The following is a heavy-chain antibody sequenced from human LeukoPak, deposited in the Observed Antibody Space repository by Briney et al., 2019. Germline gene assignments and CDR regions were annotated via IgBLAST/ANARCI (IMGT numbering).Heavy chain of an antibody. CDR3: AKWGDIVVVPAAIPFDY. CDR1: GFIFSSYG. D-gene: IGHD2-2*02. CDR2: IRYDGSNK. J-gene: IGHJ4*02. V-gene: IGHV3-30*02. Sequence: GGSLRLSCAASGFIFSSYGMHWVRQAPGKGLEWVAFIRYDGSNKYYADSVKGRFTISRDNSKNTLYLQMNSLRAEDTAVYYCAKWGDIVVVPAAIPFDYWGQGTLVTVSS.